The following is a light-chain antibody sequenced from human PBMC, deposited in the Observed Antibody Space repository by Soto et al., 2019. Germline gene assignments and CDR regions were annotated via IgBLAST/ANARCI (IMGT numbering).Light chain of an antibody. CDR2: SNN. V-gene: IGLV1-44*01. CDR3: AAWDDSLNGL. J-gene: IGLJ2*01. CDR1: SSNIGSNT. Sequence: QSVLTQPPSASGTTVQRVTISCSGSSSNIGSNTVNWYQQLPGTAPKLLIYSNNQQPSGVPDRFSGSKSGTSASLAISWLQSEDEADYYCAAWDDSLNGLFGGGTKLTVL.